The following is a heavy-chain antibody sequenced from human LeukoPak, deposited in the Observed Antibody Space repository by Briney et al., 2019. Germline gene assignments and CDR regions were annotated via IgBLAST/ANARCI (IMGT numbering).Heavy chain of an antibody. D-gene: IGHD4-17*01. CDR3: ARQYGYAYGYFDY. CDR1: GGSISSSSHY. J-gene: IGHJ4*02. CDR2: IYYSGST. V-gene: IGHV4-39*01. Sequence: SETLSLTCTVSGGSISSSSHYWGWIRQPPGKGLEWIGSIYYSGSTHYNPSLKTRVTISVDTSKNQFSLKLSSVTAADTAIYYCARQYGYAYGYFDYWGQGTLVTVSS.